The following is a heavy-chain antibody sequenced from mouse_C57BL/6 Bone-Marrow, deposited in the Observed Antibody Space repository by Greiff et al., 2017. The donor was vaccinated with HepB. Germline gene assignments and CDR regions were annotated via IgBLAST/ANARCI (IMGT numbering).Heavy chain of an antibody. D-gene: IGHD1-1*01. V-gene: IGHV1-78*01. CDR1: GYTFTDHT. CDR2: IYPRDGST. Sequence: VQLQQSDAELVKPGASVKISCKVSGYTFTDHTIHWLKQRPEQGLEWIGYIYPRDGSTKYNEKFKGKATLTADKSSSTAYMQLNSLTSEDSAVYFCARTYYCSSYDWYFDVWGTGTTVTVSS. J-gene: IGHJ1*03. CDR3: ARTYYCSSYDWYFDV.